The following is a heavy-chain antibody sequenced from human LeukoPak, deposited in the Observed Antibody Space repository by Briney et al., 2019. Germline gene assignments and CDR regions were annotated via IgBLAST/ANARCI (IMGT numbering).Heavy chain of an antibody. D-gene: IGHD3-3*01. CDR2: IYYSGST. CDR3: ARIPTNYDFWSGYPDYYYYMDV. Sequence: KPSETLSLTCTVSGASISSYYWNWIRQPPGKGLEWIGYIYYSGSTNYNPSLKSRVTISVDTSKNQFSLKLSSVTAADTAVYYCARIPTNYDFWSGYPDYYYYMDVWGKGTTVTVSS. V-gene: IGHV4-59*01. J-gene: IGHJ6*03. CDR1: GASISSYY.